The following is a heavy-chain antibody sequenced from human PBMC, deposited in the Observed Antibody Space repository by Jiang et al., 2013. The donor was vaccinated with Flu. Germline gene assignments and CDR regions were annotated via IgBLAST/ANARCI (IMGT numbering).Heavy chain of an antibody. V-gene: IGHV4-34*01. CDR1: GGSFSGYY. CDR2: INYSGST. D-gene: IGHD6-6*01. J-gene: IGHJ4*02. Sequence: LLKPSETLSLNCAVYGGSFSGYYWSWIRQPPGKGLEWTGEINYSGSTNYNPSLKSRVSISVDTSKNQFSLKVSSVTAADTAVYYCARYGSAARPFYYWGQGTLVTVSS. CDR3: ARYGSAARPFYY.